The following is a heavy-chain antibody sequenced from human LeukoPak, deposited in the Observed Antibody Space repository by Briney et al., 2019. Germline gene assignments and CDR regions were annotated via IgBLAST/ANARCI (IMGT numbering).Heavy chain of an antibody. CDR2: IYSGSSST. Sequence: GGSLRLSCAASGFTVSINYMSWVRQAPGKGLEWVSVIYSGSSSTYYTDSVKGRFTISRHNSKNTLYLQMNSLRAEDTAVYYCARVGSGWYDFDYWGQGTLVTVSS. V-gene: IGHV3-53*04. CDR1: GFTVSINY. D-gene: IGHD6-19*01. J-gene: IGHJ4*02. CDR3: ARVGSGWYDFDY.